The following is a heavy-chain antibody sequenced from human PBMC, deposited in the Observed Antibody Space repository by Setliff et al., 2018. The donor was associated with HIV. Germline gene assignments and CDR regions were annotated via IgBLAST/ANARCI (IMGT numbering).Heavy chain of an antibody. CDR2: IYNSGST. CDR3: ARIGSGWSVGWFDP. Sequence: SETLSLTCTVSGDSVPDYYRSWIRQPPGKGLEWIGYIYNSGSTTYNPSLKSRVTISLDASKNQFSLKLRSVTAADTAVYYCARIGSGWSVGWFDPWGQGTLVTVSS. D-gene: IGHD6-13*01. CDR1: GDSVPDYY. V-gene: IGHV4-4*08. J-gene: IGHJ5*02.